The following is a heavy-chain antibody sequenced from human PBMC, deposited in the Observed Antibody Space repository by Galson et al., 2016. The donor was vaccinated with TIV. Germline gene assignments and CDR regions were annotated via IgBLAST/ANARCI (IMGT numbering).Heavy chain of an antibody. CDR1: GGTFSSYA. CDR2: IIGMFGTT. D-gene: IGHD3-22*01. J-gene: IGHJ5*02. V-gene: IGHV1-69*13. CDR3: ARAPGYHDSSAYYPA. Sequence: SVKVSCKASGGTFSSYAFSWVRQAPGQGLEWMGRIIGMFGTTNYAQKFQGRVTITADELTSTVYMELSGLTSKDTAVYYCARAPGYHDSSAYYPAWGQGTLVTVSS.